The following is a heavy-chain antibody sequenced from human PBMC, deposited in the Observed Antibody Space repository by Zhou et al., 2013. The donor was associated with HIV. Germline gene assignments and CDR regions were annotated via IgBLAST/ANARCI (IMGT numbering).Heavy chain of an antibody. D-gene: IGHD2-15*01. CDR1: GGSFKTYA. CDR2: IIPLFGTA. Sequence: QVQLVQSGAEVKKPGSSVKVSCKASGGSFKTYAMSWVRQAPGQGLEWMGEIIPLFGTASYAQKFEGRVTLTADESTNTAYMDLRSLRSEDTAVYYCARAHRSGVYHDQAYYFGLDVWGQGTTVTVS. J-gene: IGHJ6*02. CDR3: ARAHRSGVYHDQAYYFGLDV. V-gene: IGHV1-69*12.